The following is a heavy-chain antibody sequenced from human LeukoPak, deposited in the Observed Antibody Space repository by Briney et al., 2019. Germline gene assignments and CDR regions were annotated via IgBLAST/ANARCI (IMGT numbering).Heavy chain of an antibody. J-gene: IGHJ4*02. Sequence: PSETLSLTCTVSGGCISSYYRSWIRQPPGKGLEWIGYIYYSGSTNYNPSLKSRVTISVDTSKNQFSLKLSSVTAADTAVYYCARVTTVTTLDYWGQGTLVTVSS. CDR3: ARVTTVTTLDY. D-gene: IGHD4-17*01. CDR2: IYYSGST. CDR1: GGCISSYY. V-gene: IGHV4-59*12.